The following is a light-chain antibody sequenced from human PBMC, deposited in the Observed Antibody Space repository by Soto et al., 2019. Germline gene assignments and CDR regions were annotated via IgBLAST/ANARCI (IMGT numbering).Light chain of an antibody. CDR3: SSYTSSSTRV. CDR2: DIR. J-gene: IGLJ1*01. V-gene: IGLV2-14*03. CDR1: SSDVGGYKY. Sequence: QSALTQPASVSGSPGQSITISCTGTSSDVGGYKYVSWYQQHPGKAPKLMIYDIRNRPSGVSNRFSGSKSGNTASLTISGLQAEDEADCYCSSYTSSSTRVFGTGTKLTVL.